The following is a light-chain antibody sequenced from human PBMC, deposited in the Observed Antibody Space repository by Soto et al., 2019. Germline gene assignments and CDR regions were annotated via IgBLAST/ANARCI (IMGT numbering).Light chain of an antibody. CDR2: GAS. Sequence: EVVMTQSPATLPVSPGERATLSCRASQSVSANLAWYQQKPGQAPRLLIYGASSRATGIPARFSGSGSGTDFTLTISSLQSEDFAVYYCQQYNKWATFGPGTRLEIE. J-gene: IGKJ5*01. V-gene: IGKV3-15*01. CDR1: QSVSAN. CDR3: QQYNKWAT.